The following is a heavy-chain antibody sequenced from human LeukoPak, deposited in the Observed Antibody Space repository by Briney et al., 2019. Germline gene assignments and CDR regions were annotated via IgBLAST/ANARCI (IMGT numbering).Heavy chain of an antibody. CDR2: IYTSGST. Sequence: SETLSLTCTVSGGSISSYYWSWIRQPPGKGLEWIGYIYTSGSTNYNPSLKSRVTISVDTSKNQFSLKLSSVTAADTAVYYCARHLVGVKSSFDYWGQGTLVTVSS. V-gene: IGHV4-4*09. CDR1: GGSISSYY. D-gene: IGHD1-26*01. CDR3: ARHLVGVKSSFDY. J-gene: IGHJ4*02.